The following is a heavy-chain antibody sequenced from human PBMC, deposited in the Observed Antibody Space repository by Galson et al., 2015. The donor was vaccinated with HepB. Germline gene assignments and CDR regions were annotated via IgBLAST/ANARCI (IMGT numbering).Heavy chain of an antibody. V-gene: IGHV1-69*13. CDR3: ARGEIAARKYYYYYMDV. CDR1: GGTFSSYA. D-gene: IGHD6-6*01. CDR2: IIPIFGTA. Sequence: SVKVSCKASGGTFSSYAISWVRQAPGQGLEWMGGIIPIFGTANYAQKFQGRVTITADESTSTAYMELSSLRSEDTAVYYCARGEIAARKYYYYYMDVWGKGTTVTVSS. J-gene: IGHJ6*03.